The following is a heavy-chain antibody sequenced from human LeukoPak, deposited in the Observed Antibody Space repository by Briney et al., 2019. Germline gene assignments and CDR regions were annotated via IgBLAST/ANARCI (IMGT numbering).Heavy chain of an antibody. D-gene: IGHD3-3*01. J-gene: IGHJ5*02. CDR1: GYTFTCYF. Sequence: ASVKVSCKASGYTFTCYFMHWVRQAPGQGLEWMGWINPNSGGTNYAQKFQDRVTMTGDTSISTAYMELSRLRSDDTAVYYCARNKDYDFLVNSFDPWGQGTLVTVSS. V-gene: IGHV1-2*02. CDR3: ARNKDYDFLVNSFDP. CDR2: INPNSGGT.